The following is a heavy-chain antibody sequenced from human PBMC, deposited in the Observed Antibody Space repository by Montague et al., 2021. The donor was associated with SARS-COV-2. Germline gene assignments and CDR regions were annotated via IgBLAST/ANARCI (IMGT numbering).Heavy chain of an antibody. CDR1: GDSVWSNTAA. Sequence: CAISGDSVWSNTAAWNWIRQSPSGGLEWLGRTNYRSKWTSEYATSVEGRISIDPDTSKNQFFLHLRSVAPEDTGVYYCVRDTGSAQAGFDAWGQGTLVTVSS. J-gene: IGHJ4*02. CDR2: TNYRSKWTS. V-gene: IGHV6-1*01. CDR3: VRDTGSAQAGFDA. D-gene: IGHD4-17*01.